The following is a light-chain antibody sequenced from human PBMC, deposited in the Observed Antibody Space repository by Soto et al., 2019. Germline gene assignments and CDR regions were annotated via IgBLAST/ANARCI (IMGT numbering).Light chain of an antibody. CDR2: GAS. CDR1: QTVSSN. V-gene: IGKV3-15*01. J-gene: IGKJ1*01. CDR3: QQYNNWWT. Sequence: EIVMTQSPATLSVSQGERATLSCRASQTVSSNLAWYQQKPGQAPRILIYGASTRATGVPARVSGSGSGTEFTRTISSLQSEDFAVYYCQQYNNWWTFGLGTKVEIK.